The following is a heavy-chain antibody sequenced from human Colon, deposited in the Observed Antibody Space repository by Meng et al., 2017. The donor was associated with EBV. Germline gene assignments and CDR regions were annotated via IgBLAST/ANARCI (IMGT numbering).Heavy chain of an antibody. CDR1: GYTFTTSA. Sequence: VQLGECGGGVVPQGAYLRIAGEASGYTFTTSAVHWVRQASGKGLEWVGRITTKASNYATAYVASVEGRFTVSRDDSTNTAYLRMNSLKTEDTAVYYCTNLDYWGQGILVTVSS. CDR2: ITTKASNYAT. CDR3: TNLDY. J-gene: IGHJ4*02. V-gene: IGHV3-73*02.